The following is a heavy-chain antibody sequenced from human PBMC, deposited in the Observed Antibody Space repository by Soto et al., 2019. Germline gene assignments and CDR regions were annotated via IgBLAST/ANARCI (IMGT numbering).Heavy chain of an antibody. CDR1: GFTFSNYG. CDR3: AKDGGWELPRGRGSDY. J-gene: IGHJ4*02. Sequence: QVQLVESGGGVVQPGRSLRLSCVASGFTFSNYGMHWVRQAPGKGLEWVAVISYDGSSQHYADSVKGRFTISRDNSKNTLYVQMKSLRAEDTAVYYCAKDGGWELPRGRGSDYWGQGILVTVSS. CDR2: ISYDGSSQ. V-gene: IGHV3-30*18. D-gene: IGHD1-26*01.